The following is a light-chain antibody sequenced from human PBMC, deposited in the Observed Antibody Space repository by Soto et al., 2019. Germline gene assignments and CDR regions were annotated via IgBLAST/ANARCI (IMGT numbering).Light chain of an antibody. CDR1: QSVSSSY. CDR3: QQYGFSPMS. Sequence: EIVLTQSPGTLSLSPGERATLSCRASQSVSSSYLAWYQQKPGQAPRLLIYGASSRATGIPDRFSGSGSGPEYTLTITRLEPEDFAVYSCQQYGFSPMSFGQGTRLEIK. J-gene: IGKJ5*01. V-gene: IGKV3-20*01. CDR2: GAS.